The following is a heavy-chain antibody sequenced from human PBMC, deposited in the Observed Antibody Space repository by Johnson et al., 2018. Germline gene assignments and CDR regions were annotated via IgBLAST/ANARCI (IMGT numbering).Heavy chain of an antibody. CDR3: AREAYYDFWSGYYYYYYYMDV. V-gene: IGHV3-64*01. D-gene: IGHD3-3*01. CDR1: GFTFSSYA. Sequence: VQLVQSGGGLVQPGGSLRLSCAASGFTFSSYAMHWVRQAPGKGLEYVSAISSNGGSTYYANSVKGRFTISRDNSKNPLYLQMGSLRAEDMAVYYCAREAYYDFWSGYYYYYYYMDVWGKGTTVTVSS. J-gene: IGHJ6*03. CDR2: ISSNGGST.